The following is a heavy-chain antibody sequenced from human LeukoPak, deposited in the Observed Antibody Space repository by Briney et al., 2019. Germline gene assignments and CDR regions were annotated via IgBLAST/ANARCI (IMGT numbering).Heavy chain of an antibody. V-gene: IGHV3-23*01. J-gene: IGHJ5*02. CDR1: GFTFSSYA. D-gene: IGHD2-15*01. CDR2: ISGSGGST. Sequence: GGSLRLSYAASGFTFSSYAMSWVRQAPGKGLEWVSAISGSGGSTYYADSVKGRFTISRDNSKNTLYLQMNSLRAEDTAVYYCAKDARYCSGGSCSTWGRGTLVTVSS. CDR3: AKDARYCSGGSCST.